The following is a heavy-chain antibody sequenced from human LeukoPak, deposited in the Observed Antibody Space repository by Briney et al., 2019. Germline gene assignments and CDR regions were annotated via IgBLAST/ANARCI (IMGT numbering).Heavy chain of an antibody. D-gene: IGHD5-12*01. Sequence: SETLSLTCIVSGGFISSYYWGWLRQPAGKGLEWVGRIYTSGSTNYNPSLKSRVTMSVDTSKSQFSLKLSSVTAADTAVYYCARDARGYSGYGPYYYYYYGMDVWGQGTTVTVSS. CDR3: ARDARGYSGYGPYYYYYYGMDV. CDR2: IYTSGST. V-gene: IGHV4-4*07. CDR1: GGFISSYY. J-gene: IGHJ6*02.